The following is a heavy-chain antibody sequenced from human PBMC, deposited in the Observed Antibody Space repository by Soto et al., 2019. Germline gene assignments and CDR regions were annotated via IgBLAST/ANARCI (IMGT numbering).Heavy chain of an antibody. CDR1: GFSLSTRGVG. V-gene: IGHV2-5*02. CDR2: IYLDDDK. Sequence: QITLKESGPTLVKPTQTLTLTCTFSGFSLSTRGVGVGWIRQPPGKALEWLAVIYLDDDKRYSPSLQSRLTITKDTSKNQVVLTMTNMDPVDTATYYCARKNYGDYPTDYWGQGTLVTVSS. J-gene: IGHJ4*02. CDR3: ARKNYGDYPTDY. D-gene: IGHD4-17*01.